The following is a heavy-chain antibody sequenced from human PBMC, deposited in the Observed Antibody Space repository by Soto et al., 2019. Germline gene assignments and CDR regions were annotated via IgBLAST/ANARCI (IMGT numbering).Heavy chain of an antibody. J-gene: IGHJ4*02. CDR3: ARSVAVPGAHIDY. D-gene: IGHD6-19*01. CDR2: VYYTGST. CDR1: GGSISGSY. V-gene: IGHV4-59*01. Sequence: SETLSLTCSVSGGSISGSYWSWVRQSPGKGLEWLGYVYYTGSTNYSPSLRSRVSISVDTSKNEFSLRLSSVTAADTAVYFCARSVAVPGAHIDYWGQGTQVTVYS.